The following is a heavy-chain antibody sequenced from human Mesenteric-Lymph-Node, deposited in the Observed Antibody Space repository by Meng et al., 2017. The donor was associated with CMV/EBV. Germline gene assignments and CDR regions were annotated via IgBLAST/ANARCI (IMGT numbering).Heavy chain of an antibody. V-gene: IGHV4-34*01. Sequence: APLQQWGAGLLKPSETLSLTCAVEVGSVSGYYWSWIRQPPGKGLEWIGEINHSGSTNYNPSLKSRVTISVDTSKNQFSLKLSSVTAADTAVYYCARHQRWLKSEGGFNYWGQGTLVTVSS. CDR3: ARHQRWLKSEGGFNY. CDR2: INHSGST. CDR1: VGSVSGYY. D-gene: IGHD4-23*01. J-gene: IGHJ4*02.